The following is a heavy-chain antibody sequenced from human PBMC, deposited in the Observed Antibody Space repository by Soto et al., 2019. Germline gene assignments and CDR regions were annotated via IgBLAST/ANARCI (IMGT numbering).Heavy chain of an antibody. CDR1: GGSFSGYY. CDR3: ARGKGRGYSYGFYYYYGMDV. D-gene: IGHD5-18*01. CDR2: INHSGST. J-gene: IGHJ6*02. V-gene: IGHV4-34*01. Sequence: QVQLQQWGAGLLKPSETLSLTCAVYGGSFSGYYWSWIRQPPGKGLEWIGEINHSGSTNYNPSLKSRGTISVDTSKSQFSLKLSSVTAADTAVYYCARGKGRGYSYGFYYYYGMDVWGQGTTVTVSS.